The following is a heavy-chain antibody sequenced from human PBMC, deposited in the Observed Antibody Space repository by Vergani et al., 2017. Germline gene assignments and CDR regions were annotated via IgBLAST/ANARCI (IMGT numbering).Heavy chain of an antibody. J-gene: IGHJ5*02. CDR3: AKTHDFSSLYSSYTWFDP. CDR1: GYSITNYW. D-gene: IGHD3-3*01. CDR2: IYAGDSDV. V-gene: IGHV5-51*03. Sequence: EVQLVQSGAEVKKPGESLKISCQGSGYSITNYWIAWVRQRPGKGLEWMGIIYAGDSDVRYSPSFQGQVTMSVDKSLSTAYLQWSSLKASDTATYYCAKTHDFSSLYSSYTWFDPWGQGTQVTVSS.